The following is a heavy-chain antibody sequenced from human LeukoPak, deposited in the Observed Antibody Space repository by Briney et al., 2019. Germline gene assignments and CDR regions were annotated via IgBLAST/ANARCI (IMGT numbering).Heavy chain of an antibody. CDR3: ARDRGMGSGSYYGWFDP. Sequence: AGYLRRYCAASGFTFSSYAMHRVRQAPGKGLEGVAVISYDGSNKYYADSVKGRFTISRDNSKNTLYLQMNSLRAEDTAVYYCARDRGMGSGSYYGWFDPWGQGTLVTVSS. J-gene: IGHJ5*02. CDR1: GFTFSSYA. D-gene: IGHD3-10*01. V-gene: IGHV3-30*04. CDR2: ISYDGSNK.